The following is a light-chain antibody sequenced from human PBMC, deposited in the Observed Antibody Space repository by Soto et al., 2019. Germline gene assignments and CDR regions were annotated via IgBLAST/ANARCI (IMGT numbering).Light chain of an antibody. CDR2: GAS. Sequence: ETVLTQSPGTLSLSPGDRATLSCRASQSVNNNYLAWYQQLPGQAPRLIIYGASNKDTGIPDRFSGSGSGTDFTLTISRLETEDFAGYYCQQYGDSRYSFGQGTKLEIK. CDR3: QQYGDSRYS. J-gene: IGKJ2*03. V-gene: IGKV3-20*01. CDR1: QSVNNNY.